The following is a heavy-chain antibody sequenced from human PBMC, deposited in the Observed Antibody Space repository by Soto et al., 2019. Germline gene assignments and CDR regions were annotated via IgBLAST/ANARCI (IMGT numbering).Heavy chain of an antibody. CDR3: ASWVIALGGTGYFRH. CDR2: TSANGGRA. V-gene: IGHV3-23*01. J-gene: IGHJ1*01. D-gene: IGHD6-19*01. CDR1: GFTFASHA. Sequence: VALRLSSATSGFTFASHAVSWVRQAPGKGLEWVSGTSANGGRANYADSVKGRFSLSRDNSKNTMFLQMDSLTAEDAAIYYCASWVIALGGTGYFRHWGQGTLVTVSS.